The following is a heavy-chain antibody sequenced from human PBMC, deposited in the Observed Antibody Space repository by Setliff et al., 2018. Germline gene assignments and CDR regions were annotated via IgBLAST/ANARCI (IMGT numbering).Heavy chain of an antibody. CDR3: ARVDFTMIQGVLGL. CDR2: IFQSGTT. D-gene: IGHD3-10*01. Sequence: PSETLSLTCAVSGYSISSGGYSWSWIRQPPGKGLEWIGYIFQSGTTYYSPSLESRVTIAVDTSQNEFSLKLTSVTAADTAVYFCARVDFTMIQGVLGLWGQGTLVTVSS. CDR1: GYSISSGGYS. J-gene: IGHJ1*01. V-gene: IGHV4-30-2*01.